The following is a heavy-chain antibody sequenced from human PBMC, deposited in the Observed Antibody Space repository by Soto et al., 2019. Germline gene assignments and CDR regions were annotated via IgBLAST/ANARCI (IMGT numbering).Heavy chain of an antibody. Sequence: GGSLRLSCAASGFTFSSYAMHWVRQAPGKGLEWVAVISYDGSNKYYADSVKGRFTISRDNSKNTLYLQMNSLRAEDTAVYYCARDKENGPYSGYDHFDYWGQGTLVTVSS. CDR3: ARDKENGPYSGYDHFDY. D-gene: IGHD5-12*01. CDR1: GFTFSSYA. V-gene: IGHV3-30-3*01. CDR2: ISYDGSNK. J-gene: IGHJ4*02.